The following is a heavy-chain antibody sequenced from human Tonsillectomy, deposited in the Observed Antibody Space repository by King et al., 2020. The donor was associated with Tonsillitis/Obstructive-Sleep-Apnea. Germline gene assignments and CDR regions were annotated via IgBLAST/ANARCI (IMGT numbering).Heavy chain of an antibody. Sequence: QLVQSGAEVKKPGSSVKVSCKASGGTFSSYAISWVRQAPGQGLEWMGRISPILGIANYAQKFQGRVTITADKSTSTAYMELSSLRSEDTAVYYCARDTDTAMVIGDYYFDYWGQGTLVTVSS. D-gene: IGHD5-18*01. J-gene: IGHJ4*02. CDR1: GGTFSSYA. CDR3: ARDTDTAMVIGDYYFDY. CDR2: ISPILGIA. V-gene: IGHV1-69*04.